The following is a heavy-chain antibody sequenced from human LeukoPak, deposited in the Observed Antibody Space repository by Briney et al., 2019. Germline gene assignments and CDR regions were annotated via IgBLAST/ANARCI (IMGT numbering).Heavy chain of an antibody. CDR2: IYYSGTT. D-gene: IGHD3-22*01. V-gene: IGHV4-31*01. CDR1: VGSLTIVGYL. J-gene: IGHJ3*02. CDR3: AAFDSATYDAFDI. Sequence: SQTLSLTCILSVGSLTIVGYLWGWTRHHPGKGLECIAFIYYSGTTHYNSSLETQFPISVDTCKKEFSLKLSSVTAADTDVYYFAAFDSATYDAFDIWGQGTMVTVSS.